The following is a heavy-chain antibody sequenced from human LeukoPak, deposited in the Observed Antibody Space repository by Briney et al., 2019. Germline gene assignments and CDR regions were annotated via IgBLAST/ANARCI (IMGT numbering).Heavy chain of an antibody. V-gene: IGHV3-23*01. CDR2: ISGSGGST. J-gene: IGHJ4*02. Sequence: GGSLRLSCVAYGFTFSSYWMHWVRQDPRKGLEWVSTISGSGGSTYYADSVKGRFTISRDNSKNTLYLQMNSLRAEDTAVYYCARDYTTAMVKLYWGQGTLVTVSS. CDR1: GFTFSSYW. D-gene: IGHD5-18*01. CDR3: ARDYTTAMVKLY.